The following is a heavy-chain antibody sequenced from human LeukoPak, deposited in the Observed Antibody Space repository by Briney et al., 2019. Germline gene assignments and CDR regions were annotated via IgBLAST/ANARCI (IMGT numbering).Heavy chain of an antibody. CDR2: INPNSGGT. CDR3: ARGERPDRTSGREDWFDP. D-gene: IGHD3-10*01. V-gene: IGHV1-2*02. Sequence: GASVKVSCKASGYTFTDYYVHWVRQAPGQGLEWMGWINPNSGGTNYAQNFQGRVTLTRDTSISTAYMDLSRLRSDDTAVYYCARGERPDRTSGREDWFDPWGQGTLVTVSS. CDR1: GYTFTDYY. J-gene: IGHJ5*02.